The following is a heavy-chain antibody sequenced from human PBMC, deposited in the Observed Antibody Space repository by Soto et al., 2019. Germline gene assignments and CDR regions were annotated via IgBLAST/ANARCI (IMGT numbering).Heavy chain of an antibody. J-gene: IGHJ5*02. D-gene: IGHD3-16*01. CDR3: ARDPPWGGDGNNYNWFDP. CDR1: GYTFTTYF. CDR2: INPGGGST. V-gene: IGHV1-46*01. Sequence: QVQLVQSGAEVKEPGASVKISCKTSGYTFTTYFIHWVRQAPGQGLEWMGIINPGGGSTNYEQTFQGSVTMTRDTSTSTVYMELSSLRSEATAVYYCARDPPWGGDGNNYNWFDPWGQGTLVTGSS.